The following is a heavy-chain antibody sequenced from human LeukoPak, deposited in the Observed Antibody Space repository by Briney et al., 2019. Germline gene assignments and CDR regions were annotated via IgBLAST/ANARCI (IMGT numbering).Heavy chain of an antibody. Sequence: SETLSLTCAVYGGSFSGYYWSWIRQPPGKGLEWIGEINHSGSTNYNPSLKSRVTISVDTSKNQFSLKLSSVTAADTAVYYCARFSHYHESAYYYPDYWGQGTLVTVSS. CDR1: GGSFSGYY. CDR2: INHSGST. V-gene: IGHV4-34*01. CDR3: ARFSHYHESAYYYPDY. D-gene: IGHD3-22*01. J-gene: IGHJ4*02.